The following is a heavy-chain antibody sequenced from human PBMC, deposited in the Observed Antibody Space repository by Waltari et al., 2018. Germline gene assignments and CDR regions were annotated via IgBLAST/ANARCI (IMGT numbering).Heavy chain of an antibody. CDR3: ACGYSYGYASDY. Sequence: QVQLVQSGAEVKKPGASVKVSCKASGYTFTSYDIHCVRQAPGQGLEWMGWMNPNSGNTGYAQKFQGRVTMTRNTSISTAYMELSSLRSEDTAVYYCACGYSYGYASDYWGQGTLVTVSS. CDR2: MNPNSGNT. V-gene: IGHV1-8*02. D-gene: IGHD5-18*01. J-gene: IGHJ4*02. CDR1: GYTFTSYD.